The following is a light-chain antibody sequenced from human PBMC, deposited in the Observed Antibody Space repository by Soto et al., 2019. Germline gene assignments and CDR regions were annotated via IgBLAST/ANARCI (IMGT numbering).Light chain of an antibody. Sequence: EIVFTQSPGTLSLSPGERATLSCRASQSVSSSFLAWYQQKPGQAPRLLIYRASSRATGIPDRFSGSGSVTYFTLTNNRLEPEDFAVYYCQQYDSSPLTFCGGTKVEIK. CDR2: RAS. J-gene: IGKJ4*01. CDR3: QQYDSSPLT. V-gene: IGKV3-20*01. CDR1: QSVSSSF.